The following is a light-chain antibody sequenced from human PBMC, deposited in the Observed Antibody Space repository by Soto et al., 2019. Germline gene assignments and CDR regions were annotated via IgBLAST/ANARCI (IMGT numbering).Light chain of an antibody. V-gene: IGLV2-8*01. CDR3: VSYAGSKNV. Sequence: QSALTQPPSASGSPGQSVTISCTGTSSDVGAYNYVSWYQQHPGKAPKLMIYEVSKRPSGVPDRFSAFKSGNTASLTVSGLQAEDEADYYCVSYAGSKNVFGTGTKLTVL. CDR1: SSDVGAYNY. CDR2: EVS. J-gene: IGLJ1*01.